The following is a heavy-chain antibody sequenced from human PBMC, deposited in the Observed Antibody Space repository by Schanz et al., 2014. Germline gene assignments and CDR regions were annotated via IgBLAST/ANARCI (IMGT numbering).Heavy chain of an antibody. J-gene: IGHJ3*02. V-gene: IGHV3-48*01. CDR2: IRSSSTPI. CDR1: GFTFSGYS. CDR3: AKSDAFDI. Sequence: EVELVESGGGLVQPGGSLRLSCAASGFTFSGYSMNWVRQAPGKGPEWVSYIRSSSTPIYYADSVKGRFTISRDNAKNTLYLQMNSLRAEDTAVYYCAKSDAFDIWGQGTLVTVSS.